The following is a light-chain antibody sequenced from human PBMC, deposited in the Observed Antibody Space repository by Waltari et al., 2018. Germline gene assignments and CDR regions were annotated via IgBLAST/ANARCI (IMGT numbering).Light chain of an antibody. CDR1: SLRSYY. CDR3: HSRDSSSTRF. J-gene: IGLJ2*01. CDR2: GQN. V-gene: IGLV3-19*01. Sequence: SSELTQDPTVSVALGQTVRITCQGDSLRSYYQSWYQQRPGQAPILVLYGQNSRPSGIPDRFSGSISGNTASLTITGAQAEDEADYYCHSRDSSSTRFFGGGTRLTV.